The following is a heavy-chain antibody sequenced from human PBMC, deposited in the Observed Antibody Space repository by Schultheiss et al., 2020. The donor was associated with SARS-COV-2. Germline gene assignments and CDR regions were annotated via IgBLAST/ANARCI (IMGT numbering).Heavy chain of an antibody. Sequence: SETLSLTCPVSGGSISYYYCSWIRQPPGKGLEWIGYIYYSGSTNYNPSLKSRVTISVDKSKNQFSLKVNSVTAADTAMYYCAIVRRDCTNGVCQTHYYYGMDVWGQGTTVTVSS. D-gene: IGHD2-8*01. CDR1: GGSISYYY. V-gene: IGHV4-59*01. CDR2: IYYSGST. CDR3: AIVRRDCTNGVCQTHYYYGMDV. J-gene: IGHJ6*02.